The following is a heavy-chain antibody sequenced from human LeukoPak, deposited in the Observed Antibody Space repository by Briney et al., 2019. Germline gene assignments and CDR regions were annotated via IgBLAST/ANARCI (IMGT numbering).Heavy chain of an antibody. J-gene: IGHJ4*02. CDR1: GFTFSSYG. CDR2: ISYDGSNK. CDR3: AKAIAATGRWWIFDY. Sequence: GRSLRLSCAAPGFTFSSYGMHWVRQAPGKGLEWVAVISYDGSNKYYADSVKGRFTISRDNSKNTLYLQMNSLRAEDTAVYYCAKAIAATGRWWIFDYWGQGTLVTVSS. V-gene: IGHV3-30*18. D-gene: IGHD6-13*01.